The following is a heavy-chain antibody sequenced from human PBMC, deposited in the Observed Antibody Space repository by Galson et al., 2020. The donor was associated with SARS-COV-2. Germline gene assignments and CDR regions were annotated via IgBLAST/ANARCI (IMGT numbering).Heavy chain of an antibody. CDR3: ARQADRQQELPYLSFDS. CDR1: GGSMSSNNYY. J-gene: IGHJ4*01. V-gene: IGHV4-39*01. CDR2: VYYIGTT. D-gene: IGHD6-13*01. Sequence: ASETLSLTCTVSGGSMSSNNYYWGWIRQPPGKGLEWIANVYYIGTTYYNPSLQSRVTISVDTSKNQFSLKLTSVTAADTAFYYCARQADRQQELPYLSFDSWGHGAWSPSPQ.